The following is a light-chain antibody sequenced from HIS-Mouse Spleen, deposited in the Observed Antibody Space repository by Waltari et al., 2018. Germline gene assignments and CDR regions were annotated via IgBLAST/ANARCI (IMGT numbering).Light chain of an antibody. CDR1: HGISNG. CDR2: AAS. Sequence: SFHSTGGASHGISNGLGWYKQKPRKALKLLIYAASSLKSWVPSRFRGSGSGTDFTLTISSLQPEDFATYYCLQDYNYPRTFGQGTKVEIK. V-gene: IGKV1-6*01. CDR3: LQDYNYPRT. J-gene: IGKJ1*01.